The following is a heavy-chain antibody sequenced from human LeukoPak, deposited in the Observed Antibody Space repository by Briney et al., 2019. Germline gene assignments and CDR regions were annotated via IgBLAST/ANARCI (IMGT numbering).Heavy chain of an antibody. J-gene: IGHJ4*02. CDR1: GGSFSNYY. Sequence: ETLSLTCIVSGGSFSNYYWSWIRQPPGKGLEWVGRIKSKIDGGTIDYAAPVKGRFTISRDDSRNTLYLQMNSLKTEDTAVYYCTTRRQDGWWGQGTLVTVSS. CDR3: TTRRQDGW. CDR2: IKSKIDGGTI. D-gene: IGHD2-15*01. V-gene: IGHV3-15*01.